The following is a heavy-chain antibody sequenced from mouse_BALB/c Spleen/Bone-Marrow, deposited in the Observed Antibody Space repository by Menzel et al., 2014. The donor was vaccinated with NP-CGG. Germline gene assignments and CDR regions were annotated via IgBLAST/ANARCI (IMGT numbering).Heavy chain of an antibody. CDR1: GFTFTDYY. CDR2: IRNTANGYTT. Sequence: EEKLVESGGGLVQPGSSLRLSCATSGFTFTDYYMNWVRQPPGKALEWLGFIRNTANGYTTEFSASVKARFTISRDNSQSILYLQMNTLRAEDSATYYCARYDGYSDNAMDYWGQGTSVTVSS. D-gene: IGHD2-3*01. CDR3: ARYDGYSDNAMDY. V-gene: IGHV7-3*02. J-gene: IGHJ4*01.